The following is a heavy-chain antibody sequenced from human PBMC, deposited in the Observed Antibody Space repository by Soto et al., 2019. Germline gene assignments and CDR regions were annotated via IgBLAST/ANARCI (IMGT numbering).Heavy chain of an antibody. CDR2: ISAYNGNT. J-gene: IGHJ4*02. CDR1: GYSMTSYV. D-gene: IGHD4-17*01. V-gene: IGHV1-18*01. CDR3: ASVFMTTVTSLDY. Sequence: LVNLACKGSGYSMTSYVVGWGSQAPGQGLEWMGWISAYNGNTNYAQKLQGRVTMTTDTSTSTAYMELRSLRSDDTAVYYCASVFMTTVTSLDYWGQGTLVTVSP.